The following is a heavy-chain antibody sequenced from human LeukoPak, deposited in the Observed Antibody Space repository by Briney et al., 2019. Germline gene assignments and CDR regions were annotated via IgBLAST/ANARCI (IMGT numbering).Heavy chain of an antibody. CDR2: ISYSGST. Sequence: SETLSLTCTVSGGSMTAYYWSWIRQPPGKRLEWIGYISYSGSTTYNPSLKSRVAISVDTSKNQFSLKLTSVTAADTAVYYCARGDKITMIRGVNLGAFDVWGQGKMVTVSS. D-gene: IGHD3-10*01. J-gene: IGHJ3*01. CDR3: ARGDKITMIRGVNLGAFDV. CDR1: GGSMTAYY. V-gene: IGHV4-59*01.